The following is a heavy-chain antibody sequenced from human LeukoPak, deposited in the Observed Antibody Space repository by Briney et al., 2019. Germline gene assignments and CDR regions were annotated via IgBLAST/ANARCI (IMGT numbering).Heavy chain of an antibody. Sequence: GGSLRLSCAASGFPFSSYGMRWVRQAPGKGLDWVAFIRYDGSNKFYSDSVRGRFTISRDNSKSTLYLQMNSLRPEDTAVYYCAREDGWGQGTLVTVSS. CDR1: GFPFSSYG. V-gene: IGHV3-30*02. D-gene: IGHD4-17*01. CDR3: AREDG. J-gene: IGHJ4*02. CDR2: IRYDGSNK.